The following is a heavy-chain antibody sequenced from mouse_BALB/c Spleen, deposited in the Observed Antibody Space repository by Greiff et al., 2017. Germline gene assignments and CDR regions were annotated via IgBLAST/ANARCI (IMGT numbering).Heavy chain of an antibody. CDR1: GFTFSSYT. Sequence: EVKVVESGGGLVQPGGSLKLSCAASGFTFSSYTMSWVRQTPEKRLEWVAYISNGGGSTYYPDTVKGRFTISRDNAKNTLYLQMSSLKSEDTAMYYCARESYDRYGDYFDYWGQGTTLTVSS. CDR2: ISNGGGST. J-gene: IGHJ2*01. D-gene: IGHD2-14*01. V-gene: IGHV5-12-2*01. CDR3: ARESYDRYGDYFDY.